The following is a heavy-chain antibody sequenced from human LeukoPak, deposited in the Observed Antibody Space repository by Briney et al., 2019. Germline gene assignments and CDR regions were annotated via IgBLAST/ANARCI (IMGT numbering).Heavy chain of an antibody. V-gene: IGHV3-30-3*01. Sequence: GGSLRLSCAASGFTFSSYAMHWVRQAPGKGLEWVAVISYDGSNKYYADSVKGRFTISRDNSKNTLYLQMNSLRAEDTAVYYCARGASGYSYGWGQGTLVTVSS. CDR3: ARGASGYSYG. J-gene: IGHJ4*02. D-gene: IGHD5-18*01. CDR2: ISYDGSNK. CDR1: GFTFSSYA.